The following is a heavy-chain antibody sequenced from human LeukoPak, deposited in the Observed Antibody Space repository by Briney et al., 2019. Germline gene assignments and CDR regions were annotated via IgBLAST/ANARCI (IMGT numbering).Heavy chain of an antibody. CDR1: GFTFDDYA. D-gene: IGHD5-24*01. CDR3: AKEGYRDGYSLGVFDY. CDR2: ISGNGRST. Sequence: HPGGSLRLSCAASGFTFDDYAMHWVRQAPGKGLEWVSLISGNGRSTFYADSVKGRFTISRDNSKNTLYLQMNSLSAEDTAVYYCAKEGYRDGYSLGVFDYWGQGTLVTVSS. V-gene: IGHV3-43*02. J-gene: IGHJ4*02.